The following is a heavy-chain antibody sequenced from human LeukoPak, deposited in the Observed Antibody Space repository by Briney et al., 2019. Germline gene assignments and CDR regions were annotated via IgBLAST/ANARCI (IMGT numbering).Heavy chain of an antibody. D-gene: IGHD3-22*01. CDR1: GFTFSGYS. J-gene: IGHJ3*01. CDR2: SSSSSSPI. Sequence: PGGSLRLSCAASGFTFSGYSMNWVRQAPGKGLEWVSYSSSSSSPIYYADSVKGRFTISRDNAKNSLYLQMNSLRAEDTAVYYCARGLHYYDSSGYYYPDAFDVWGQGTMVTVSS. CDR3: ARGLHYYDSSGYYYPDAFDV. V-gene: IGHV3-48*01.